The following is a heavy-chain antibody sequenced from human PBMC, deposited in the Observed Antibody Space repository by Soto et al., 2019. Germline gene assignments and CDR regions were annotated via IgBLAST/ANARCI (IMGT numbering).Heavy chain of an antibody. V-gene: IGHV4-30-4*01. D-gene: IGHD6-19*01. J-gene: IGHJ4*02. CDR2: IYYTGST. Sequence: SETLSLTCTVSGGSISSGDYYWSWVRQPPWKDPEYIGYIYYTGSTYYNPSLKSRVTISVDTSKNQFSLKLSSVTAADTAVYYCVRRVAVKPWYYFDFWGQGTLVT. CDR3: VRRVAVKPWYYFDF. CDR1: GGSISSGDYY.